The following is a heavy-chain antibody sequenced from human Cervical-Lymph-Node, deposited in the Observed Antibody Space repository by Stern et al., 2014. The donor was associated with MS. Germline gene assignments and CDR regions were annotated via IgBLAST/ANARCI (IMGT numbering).Heavy chain of an antibody. D-gene: IGHD5-12*01. J-gene: IGHJ6*02. CDR1: GYSFIASG. Sequence: VQLVESGAEVKKPGASVKVSCKASGYSFIASGVSWVRQAPGQGLEWMGWTSPFNGDTNYPRNLQGRVTLTTDTSTSTAYMELRSLRSDDTAVYYCARDIVATTRDFHGLDVWGQGTTVTVSS. V-gene: IGHV1-18*01. CDR2: TSPFNGDT. CDR3: ARDIVATTRDFHGLDV.